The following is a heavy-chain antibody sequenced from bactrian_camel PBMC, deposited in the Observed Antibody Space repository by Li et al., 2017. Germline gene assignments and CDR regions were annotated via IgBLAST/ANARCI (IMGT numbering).Heavy chain of an antibody. Sequence: HVQLVESGGSSVQPGGSLRLSCATSKYLRCMGWFRQGPGKEREGVAAIDWNAMTTYADSVKGRFTIHKDTAKNTLHLQMNGLKSEDTAMYYCAADRPTFSQSGRFCPSPLDPTPYGYRGQGTQVTVS. D-gene: IGHD2*01. CDR3: AADRPTFSQSGRFCPSPLDPTPYGY. J-gene: IGHJ4*01. CDR1: KYLRC. V-gene: IGHV3S53*01. CDR2: IDWNAMT.